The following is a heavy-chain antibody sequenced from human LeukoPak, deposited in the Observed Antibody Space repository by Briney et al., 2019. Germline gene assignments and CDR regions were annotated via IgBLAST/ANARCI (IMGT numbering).Heavy chain of an antibody. CDR1: GFTFADYG. J-gene: IGHJ4*02. CDR2: INWNGGST. CDR3: ASHSGYYYNSSPL. V-gene: IGHV3-20*04. D-gene: IGHD3-22*01. Sequence: PGGSLRLSCAASGFTFADYGMSWVRQAPGKGLEWVSGINWNGGSTGYADSVKGRFTISRDNAKNSLHLQMNSLRAEDTALYYCASHSGYYYNSSPLWGQGTLVIVSS.